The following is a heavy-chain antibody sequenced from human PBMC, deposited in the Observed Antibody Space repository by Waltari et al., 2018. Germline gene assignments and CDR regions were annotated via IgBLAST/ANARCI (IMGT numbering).Heavy chain of an antibody. CDR1: GYSFTNYW. Sequence: EVQLVQSGAEVKKPGESLTISCKGSGYSFTNYWIGWVRQKPGKGLEWVGINYPADSEIRYSPSFQGQVSISADKSISTAYLQWSGLKASDTAMYYCARDRSDGSSSYFDNWGQGTLVTVSS. D-gene: IGHD6-13*01. J-gene: IGHJ4*02. V-gene: IGHV5-51*01. CDR2: NYPADSEI. CDR3: ARDRSDGSSSYFDN.